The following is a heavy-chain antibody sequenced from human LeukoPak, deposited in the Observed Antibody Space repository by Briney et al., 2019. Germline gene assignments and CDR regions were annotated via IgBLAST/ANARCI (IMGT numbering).Heavy chain of an antibody. J-gene: IGHJ6*03. D-gene: IGHD6-13*01. CDR2: ISAYNGNT. V-gene: IGHV1-18*01. CDR1: GYTFTSYG. CDR3: ARANYGGSSWPAVGDYYYYMDV. Sequence: GASLEVSCKASGYTFTSYGISWVRQAPGQGLEWMGWISAYNGNTNYAQKLQGRVTMTTDTSTSTAYMELRSLRSDDTAVYYCARANYGGSSWPAVGDYYYYMDVWGKGTTVTVSS.